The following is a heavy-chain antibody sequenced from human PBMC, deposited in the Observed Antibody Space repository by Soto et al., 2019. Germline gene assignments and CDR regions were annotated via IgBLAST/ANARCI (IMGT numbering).Heavy chain of an antibody. CDR1: GFTFSSYS. CDR2: ISSSSIYI. J-gene: IGHJ3*02. CDR3: SRATSVAGTPDAFDI. V-gene: IGHV3-21*01. Sequence: PGGSRRRSWAASGFTFSSYSMNWVGEAPGKGLEWVSSISSSSIYIYYADSVNCRFTISRDNAKHSLYLQINSLRAQDTALYYCSRATSVAGTPDAFDIWGQGTMVTVSS. D-gene: IGHD6-19*01.